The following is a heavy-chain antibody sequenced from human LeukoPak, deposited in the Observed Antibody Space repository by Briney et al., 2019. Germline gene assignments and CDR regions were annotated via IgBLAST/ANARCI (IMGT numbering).Heavy chain of an antibody. CDR3: AKKMGYYGSGSYYNLYSMDV. V-gene: IGHV3-23*01. J-gene: IGHJ6*02. D-gene: IGHD3-10*01. CDR2: ISGSGAST. Sequence: GGSLRLSCAASGFTFSNYAMSWVRQAPGVGLEWVSSISGSGASTYYADSVKGRFTISRDNSKNTLYLQMNSLRAEDTAVYYCAKKMGYYGSGSYYNLYSMDVWGQGTTATVSS. CDR1: GFTFSNYA.